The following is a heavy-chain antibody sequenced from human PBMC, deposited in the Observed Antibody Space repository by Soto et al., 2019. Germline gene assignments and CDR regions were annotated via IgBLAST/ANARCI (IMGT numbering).Heavy chain of an antibody. CDR3: ARHQDGGWASSGPYFDY. D-gene: IGHD6-6*01. V-gene: IGHV4-59*08. Sequence: PSETLSLTCTVSGGSISSYYWSWIRQPPGKGLEWIGYIYYSGSTNYNPSLKSRVTISVDTSKNQFSLKLSSVTAADTAVYYCARHQDGGWASSGPYFDYWGQGTLVTVSS. CDR1: GGSISSYY. CDR2: IYYSGST. J-gene: IGHJ4*02.